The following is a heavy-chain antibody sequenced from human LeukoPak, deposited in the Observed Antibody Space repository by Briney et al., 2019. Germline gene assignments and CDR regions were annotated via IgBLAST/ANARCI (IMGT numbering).Heavy chain of an antibody. CDR3: ARDPAVAAGVYGMDV. D-gene: IGHD6-13*01. CDR2: ITSSSSTI. Sequence: GGSLRLSCAASGFTFSSYTMNWVRQAPGKGLKWISYITSSSSTIYYADSVKGRFTISRDNAKNSLYLQMNSLRAEDTAVYYCARDPAVAAGVYGMDVWGQGTTVTVSS. CDR1: GFTFSSYT. V-gene: IGHV3-48*01. J-gene: IGHJ6*02.